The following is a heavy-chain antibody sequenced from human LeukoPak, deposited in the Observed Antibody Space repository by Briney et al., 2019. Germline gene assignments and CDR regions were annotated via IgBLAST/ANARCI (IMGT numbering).Heavy chain of an antibody. Sequence: GRSLRLSCAASGFTFSSYGMHWVRQAPGKGLEWVAVISYDGSNKYYADSVKGRFTISRDNSKNTLCLQMNSLRAEDTAVYYCAGRLAAAAAWGQGTLVTVSS. D-gene: IGHD6-13*01. CDR3: AGRLAAAAA. V-gene: IGHV3-30*03. CDR2: ISYDGSNK. J-gene: IGHJ5*02. CDR1: GFTFSSYG.